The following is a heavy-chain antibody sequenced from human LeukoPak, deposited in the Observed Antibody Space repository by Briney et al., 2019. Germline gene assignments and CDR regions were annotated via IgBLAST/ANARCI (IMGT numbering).Heavy chain of an antibody. CDR3: ARGGSGSGSYYYYMDV. Sequence: SETLSLTCTVSGASISSYYWSWIRQSPGKGLEWIGSIYYSGSTNYNPSLKSRVTISVDTSKNQFSLKLSSVTAADTAVYYCARGGSGSGSYYYYMDVWGKGTTVTISS. CDR2: IYYSGST. CDR1: GASISSYY. D-gene: IGHD3-10*01. J-gene: IGHJ6*03. V-gene: IGHV4-59*01.